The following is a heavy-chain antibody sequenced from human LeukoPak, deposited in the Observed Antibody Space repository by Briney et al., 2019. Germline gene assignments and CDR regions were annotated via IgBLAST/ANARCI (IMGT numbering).Heavy chain of an antibody. V-gene: IGHV4-61*01. CDR1: GGSISSSSYC. CDR2: IFYSGST. CDR3: VRSDDFWSGYYGY. J-gene: IGHJ4*02. D-gene: IGHD3-3*01. Sequence: PSETLSLTCTVSGGSISSSSYCWSWIRQPPGKGLEWIGYIFYSGSTNYNPSLKSRVTISVDTSKNQFSLKLSSVTAADTAVYYCVRSDDFWSGYYGYWGQGTLVTVSS.